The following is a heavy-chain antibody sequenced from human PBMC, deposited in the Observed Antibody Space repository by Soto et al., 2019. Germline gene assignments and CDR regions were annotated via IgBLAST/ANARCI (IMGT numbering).Heavy chain of an antibody. CDR3: ARDSNWSSDY. J-gene: IGHJ4*02. CDR2: IKSDSSGT. CDR1: GFTFSGYN. Sequence: EVQLVESGGGLVQPGGSLRLSCAASGFTFSGYNMNWVRQAPGKGLEWISCIKSDSSGTWYADSVKGRFTMSRDNAKNSLYLKMNSLGDEDTAVYFCARDSNWSSDYWGQGTLVAVSS. D-gene: IGHD1-1*01. V-gene: IGHV3-48*02.